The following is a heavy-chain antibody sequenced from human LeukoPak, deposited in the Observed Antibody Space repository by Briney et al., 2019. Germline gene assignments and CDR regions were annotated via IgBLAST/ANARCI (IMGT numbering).Heavy chain of an antibody. CDR3: TSERGYSGYESPFDY. J-gene: IGHJ4*02. Sequence: ASVKVSCKASGYTFTGYYMHWVRQPPGQGLELIRCINPNSGGTNYAQKFQGRVTMTRDTSISTAYMELSRLRSDDTAVYYCTSERGYSGYESPFDYWGQGTLVTVSS. D-gene: IGHD5-12*01. CDR2: INPNSGGT. CDR1: GYTFTGYY. V-gene: IGHV1-2*02.